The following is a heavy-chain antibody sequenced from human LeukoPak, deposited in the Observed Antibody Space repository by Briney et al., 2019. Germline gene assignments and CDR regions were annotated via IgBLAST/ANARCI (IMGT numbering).Heavy chain of an antibody. V-gene: IGHV1-46*01. CDR3: ARDLVRCSGGSCYPQYYFDY. J-gene: IGHJ4*02. CDR1: GYTFTSYY. Sequence: ASVKVSCKASGYTFTSYYMHWVRQAPGQGLEWMGIINPSGGSTAYAHQFQGRVTMTRDTSTSKVYMEVSSLRSEDTAVYYCARDLVRCSGGSCYPQYYFDYWGRGTLVTVSS. CDR2: INPSGGST. D-gene: IGHD2-15*01.